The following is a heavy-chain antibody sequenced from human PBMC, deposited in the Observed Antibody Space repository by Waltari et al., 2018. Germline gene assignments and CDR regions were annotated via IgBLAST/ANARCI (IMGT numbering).Heavy chain of an antibody. CDR1: GGSISSYY. CDR3: ATTGGGQLVRYYYGMDV. CDR2: IYTSGST. J-gene: IGHJ6*02. Sequence: QVQLQESGPGLVKPSETLSLTCTVSGGSISSYYWSWIRQPAGKGLEWIGRIYTSGSTNHNPSLKSRVTMSVDTSKNQFSLKLSSVTAADTAVYYCATTGGGQLVRYYYGMDVWGQGTTVTVSS. D-gene: IGHD6-13*01. V-gene: IGHV4-4*07.